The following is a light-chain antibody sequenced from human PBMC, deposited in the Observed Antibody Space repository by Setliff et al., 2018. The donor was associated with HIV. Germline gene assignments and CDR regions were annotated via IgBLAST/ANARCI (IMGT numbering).Light chain of an antibody. CDR1: SSDVGGYYC. J-gene: IGLJ1*01. Sequence: QSALGHPASGSGSPGQTITISCTAISSDVGGYYCVSWYQQHPGKAPKLMIYDVINRPSGVSNRFSGSRSGNTASLTISGLQVEDEADYYCSSYTTSSTLYVFGPGTKVTVL. V-gene: IGLV2-14*03. CDR3: SSYTTSSTLYV. CDR2: DVI.